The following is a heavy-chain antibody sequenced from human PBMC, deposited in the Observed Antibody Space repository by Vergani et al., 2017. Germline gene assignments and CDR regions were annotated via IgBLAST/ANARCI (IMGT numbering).Heavy chain of an antibody. V-gene: IGHV3-48*02. CDR1: GFTFSTYS. CDR3: ARGAYYDSSGYYYSAEYFHH. Sequence: VQLVESGGGLVKPGGSLRLSCAASGFTFSTYSVNWVRQAPGKGLEWVSYISSSSSTIYYADSVKGRFTISRDNAKNSLYLQMNSLRDEDTAVYYCARGAYYDSSGYYYSAEYFHHWGQGTLVTVSS. J-gene: IGHJ1*01. CDR2: ISSSSSTI. D-gene: IGHD3-22*01.